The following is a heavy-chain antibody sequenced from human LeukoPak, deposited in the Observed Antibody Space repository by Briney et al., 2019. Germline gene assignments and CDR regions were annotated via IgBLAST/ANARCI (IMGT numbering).Heavy chain of an antibody. V-gene: IGHV4-34*01. CDR3: AKGAGGFSYYNWFDP. CDR2: IYYSGTT. CDR1: GGSFSGYY. D-gene: IGHD5-18*01. Sequence: SETLSLTCAVYGGSFSGYYWSWIRQPPGKGLEWIGSIYYSGTTHYNPSLESRVTISVDTSENQFSLKLASVTAADTAIYYCAKGAGGFSYYNWFDPWGQGTLVTVSS. J-gene: IGHJ5*02.